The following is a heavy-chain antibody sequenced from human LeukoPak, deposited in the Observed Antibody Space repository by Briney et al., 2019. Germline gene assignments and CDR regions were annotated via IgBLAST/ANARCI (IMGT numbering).Heavy chain of an antibody. J-gene: IGHJ4*02. D-gene: IGHD3-22*01. Sequence: SETLSLTCTVSGGSISSSTYYWGWIRQPPGTGLEWIGSMYYTGSTYYNPSLKSRVTISVGTSKNQFSLKLSSVTAADTAVYYCARRDSSGYYVPWDYWGQGTLVTVSS. CDR3: ARRDSSGYYVPWDY. V-gene: IGHV4-39*01. CDR1: GGSISSSTYY. CDR2: MYYTGST.